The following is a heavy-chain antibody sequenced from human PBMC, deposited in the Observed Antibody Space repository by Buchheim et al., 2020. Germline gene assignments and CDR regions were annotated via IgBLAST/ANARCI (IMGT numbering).Heavy chain of an antibody. V-gene: IGHV3-30*18. CDR3: AKDRAVVVPAAAHYYYYGMDV. Sequence: QVQLVESGGGVVQPGRSLRLSCAASGFTFSSYGMHWVCQAPGKGLEWVAVISYDGSNKYYADSVKGRFTISRDNSKNTLYLQMNSLRAEDTAVYYCAKDRAVVVPAAAHYYYYGMDVWGQGTT. CDR2: ISYDGSNK. D-gene: IGHD2-2*01. J-gene: IGHJ6*02. CDR1: GFTFSSYG.